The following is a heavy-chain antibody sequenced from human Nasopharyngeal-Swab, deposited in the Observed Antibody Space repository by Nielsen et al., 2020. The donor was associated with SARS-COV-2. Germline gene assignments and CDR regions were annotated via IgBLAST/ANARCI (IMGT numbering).Heavy chain of an antibody. D-gene: IGHD2-2*01. V-gene: IGHV3-23*01. Sequence: GESLKISCAASGFTFSSYAMSWVRQAPGKGLEWVSAISGSGGSTYYADSVKSRFTISRDNSKNTLYLQMNSLRAEDTAVYYCAKGTGGYQLLYFDYWGQGTLVTVSS. CDR3: AKGTGGYQLLYFDY. CDR1: GFTFSSYA. CDR2: ISGSGGST. J-gene: IGHJ4*02.